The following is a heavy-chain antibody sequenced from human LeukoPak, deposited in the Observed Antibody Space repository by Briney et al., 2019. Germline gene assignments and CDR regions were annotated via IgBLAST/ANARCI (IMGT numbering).Heavy chain of an antibody. Sequence: PSETLSLTCTVSGGSLSSYYWSWIRQPAGKGLEWIGRIDTSGSTNYDPSLKSRVTMSVDTSKNQFSLKLSSVTAADTDVYYCARFCSSTSCYWGDAFDIWGQGTMVTVSS. J-gene: IGHJ3*02. CDR1: GGSLSSYY. CDR3: ARFCSSTSCYWGDAFDI. D-gene: IGHD2-2*01. CDR2: IDTSGST. V-gene: IGHV4-4*07.